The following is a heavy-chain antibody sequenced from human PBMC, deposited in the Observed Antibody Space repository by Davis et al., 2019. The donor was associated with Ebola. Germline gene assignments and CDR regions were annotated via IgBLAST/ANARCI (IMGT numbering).Heavy chain of an antibody. CDR3: ARAVFHEVLDY. D-gene: IGHD3-3*01. CDR1: GFSFNSYA. J-gene: IGHJ4*02. CDR2: ISHDGRQE. V-gene: IGHV3-30*04. Sequence: PGGSLRLSCAASGFSFNSYAMHWVRQGPGKGLEWVALISHDGRQEYYADSVKGRFTISRDNSENTLYLQMNSLTADDTAVYYCARAVFHEVLDYWGQGTPVTVSS.